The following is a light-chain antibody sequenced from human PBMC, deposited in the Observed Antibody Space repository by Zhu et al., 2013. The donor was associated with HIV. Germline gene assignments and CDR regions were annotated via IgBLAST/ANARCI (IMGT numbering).Light chain of an antibody. CDR3: QQYGTLPKT. Sequence: EIVLTQSPGTLSLSPGERATLSCRASQSVTNSYLAWYQQKPGQAPRLLIYGASVRATGIPDRFSGSGSGTDFTLTISRLEPEDFAVYYCQQYGTLPKTFGQGTKVEIK. CDR2: GAS. V-gene: IGKV3-20*01. CDR1: QSVTNSY. J-gene: IGKJ1*01.